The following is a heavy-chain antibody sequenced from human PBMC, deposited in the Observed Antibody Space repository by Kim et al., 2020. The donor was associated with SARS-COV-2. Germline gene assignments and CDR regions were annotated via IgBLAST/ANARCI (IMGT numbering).Heavy chain of an antibody. V-gene: IGHV3-23*03. CDR3: AKVLGSGYYYYGMDV. J-gene: IGHJ6*02. Sequence: GGSLRLSCAASGFTFSSYAMSWVRQAPGKGLEWVSVIYSGGSSTYYADSVKGRFTISRDNSKNTLYLQMNSLRAEDTAVYYCAKVLGSGYYYYGMDVWGQGTTVTVSS. CDR2: IYSGGSST. D-gene: IGHD6-25*01. CDR1: GFTFSSYA.